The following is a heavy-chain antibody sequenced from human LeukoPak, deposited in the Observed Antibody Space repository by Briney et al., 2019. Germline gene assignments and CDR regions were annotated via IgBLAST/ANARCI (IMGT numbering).Heavy chain of an antibody. J-gene: IGHJ4*02. CDR3: AKGPYGDYEGGYLDY. CDR1: GFTFSSYA. CDR2: ISGSGGST. V-gene: IGHV3-23*01. Sequence: GGSLRLSCAASGFTFSSYAMSWVRQAPGKVLEWDSAISGSGGSTYYADSVKGRFTISRGNSKKTPYRQMNSLRAEHTAVYYCAKGPYGDYEGGYLDYWGQGTLVTVSS. D-gene: IGHD4-17*01.